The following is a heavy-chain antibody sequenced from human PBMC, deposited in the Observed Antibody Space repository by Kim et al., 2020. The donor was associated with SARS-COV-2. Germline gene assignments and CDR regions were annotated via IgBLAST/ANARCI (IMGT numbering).Heavy chain of an antibody. Sequence: GGSLRLSCAASGFTVSSNYMSWVRQAPGKGLEWVSVIYSGGSTYYADSVKGRFTISRDNSKNTLYLQMNSLRAEDTAVYYCARENGSGYYPSFDYWGQGTLVTVSS. CDR1: GFTVSSNY. CDR3: ARENGSGYYPSFDY. J-gene: IGHJ4*02. CDR2: IYSGGST. D-gene: IGHD3-22*01. V-gene: IGHV3-66*01.